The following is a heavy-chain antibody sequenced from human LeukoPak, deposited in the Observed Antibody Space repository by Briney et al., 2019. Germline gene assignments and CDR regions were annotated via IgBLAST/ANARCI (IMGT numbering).Heavy chain of an antibody. V-gene: IGHV5-51*01. D-gene: IGHD5-24*01. CDR1: GYSFTSYW. CDR3: ARRWGSGGWLPPRAFDI. J-gene: IGHJ3*02. CDR2: IYPGDSDT. Sequence: GESLKISCKGSGYSFTSYWIGWVRQMPGKGLEWMGTIYPGDSDTRYSPSFQGQVTISADKSISTAYLQWSSLKASDTAMYHCARRWGSGGWLPPRAFDIWGQGTMVTVSS.